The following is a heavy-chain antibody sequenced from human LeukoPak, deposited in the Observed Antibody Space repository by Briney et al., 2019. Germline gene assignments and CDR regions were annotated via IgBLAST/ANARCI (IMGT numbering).Heavy chain of an antibody. D-gene: IGHD1-14*01. Sequence: GGSLRLSCAASGFSLSNFGMHWVRQAPGKGLEWVAALLYDGNTKHYADSVKGRFTISRDISKNTSYLQMNSLTAEDTAVYYCARDHRPEIQYYYMDVWGKGTTVAVSS. CDR2: LLYDGNTK. V-gene: IGHV3-33*01. CDR1: GFSLSNFG. CDR3: ARDHRPEIQYYYMDV. J-gene: IGHJ6*03.